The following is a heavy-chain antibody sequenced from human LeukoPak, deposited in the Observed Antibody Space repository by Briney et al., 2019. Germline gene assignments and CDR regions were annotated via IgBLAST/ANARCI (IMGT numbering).Heavy chain of an antibody. CDR3: AREPYCSSTSCYTGTGNWFDP. CDR1: GGSISSYY. CDR2: IYTSGST. Sequence: PSETLSPTCTVSGGSISSYYWSWIRQPAGKGLEWIGRIYTSGSTNYNPSLKSRVTMSVDTSKNQFSLKLSSVTAADTAVYYCAREPYCSSTSCYTGTGNWFDPWGQGTLVTVSS. D-gene: IGHD2-2*02. J-gene: IGHJ5*02. V-gene: IGHV4-4*07.